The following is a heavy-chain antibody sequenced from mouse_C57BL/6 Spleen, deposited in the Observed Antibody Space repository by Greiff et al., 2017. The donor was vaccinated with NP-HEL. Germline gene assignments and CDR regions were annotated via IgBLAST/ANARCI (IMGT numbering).Heavy chain of an antibody. J-gene: IGHJ2*01. Sequence: VQLQQSGAELVKPGASVKLSCKASGYTFTSYWMQWVKQRPGQGLEWIGEIDPSDSYTNYNQKFKGKATLTVDTSSSTAYMQLSSLTSEDSAVYYCARSGNWDYFDYWGQGTTLTVSS. D-gene: IGHD4-1*01. V-gene: IGHV1-50*01. CDR3: ARSGNWDYFDY. CDR2: IDPSDSYT. CDR1: GYTFTSYW.